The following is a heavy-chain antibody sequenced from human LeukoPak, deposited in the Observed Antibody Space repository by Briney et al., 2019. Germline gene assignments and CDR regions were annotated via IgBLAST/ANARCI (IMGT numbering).Heavy chain of an antibody. CDR2: IWYDGSNK. Sequence: GGSLRLSCAASGFTFSDYYMSWIRQAPGKGLEWVAVIWYDGSNKYYADSVKGRFTISRDNSKNTLYLQMNSLRAEDTAVYYCARDSADVWGQGTTVTVSS. CDR3: ARDSADV. CDR1: GFTFSDYY. V-gene: IGHV3-33*08. J-gene: IGHJ6*02.